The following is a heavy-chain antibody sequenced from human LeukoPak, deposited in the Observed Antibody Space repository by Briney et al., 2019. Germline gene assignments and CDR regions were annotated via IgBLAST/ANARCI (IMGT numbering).Heavy chain of an antibody. CDR1: GFTFSSSW. CDR3: ARGGGNDYDTSGYYYLAAY. CDR2: IKKDGSDK. Sequence: GGSLRLSCAASGFTFSSSWMTWVRQAPGKGLEWVAYIKKDGSDKNYVDSVEGRFTISRDNAKNSLFLQMNSLRAEDTAVYYCARGGGNDYDTSGYYYLAAYWGQGTLVTVSS. J-gene: IGHJ4*02. V-gene: IGHV3-7*01. D-gene: IGHD3-22*01.